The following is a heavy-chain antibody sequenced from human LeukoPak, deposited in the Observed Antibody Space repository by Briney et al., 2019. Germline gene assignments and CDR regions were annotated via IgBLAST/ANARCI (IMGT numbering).Heavy chain of an antibody. Sequence: PGRSLRLSCAASGFTFSSYAMHWVRQAPGKGLEWVAVISYDGSNKYYADSVEGRFTISRDNSKNTLYLQMNSLRAEDTAVYYCARGFQYDILTGYYDYWGQGTLVTVSS. CDR1: GFTFSSYA. D-gene: IGHD3-9*01. J-gene: IGHJ4*02. V-gene: IGHV3-30*04. CDR2: ISYDGSNK. CDR3: ARGFQYDILTGYYDY.